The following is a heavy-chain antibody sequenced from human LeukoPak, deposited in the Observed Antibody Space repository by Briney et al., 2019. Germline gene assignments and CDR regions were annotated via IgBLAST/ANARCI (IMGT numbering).Heavy chain of an antibody. V-gene: IGHV1-2*02. Sequence: ASVKVSCKASGYTFTGYYMHWVRQAPGQGLEWMGWINPNSGDTNYAQKFQCRVTMTRDTSIRTAYLELSGLRSDDTAVYYCAKNPYEYYFDYWGQGTLVTVSS. J-gene: IGHJ4*02. CDR3: AKNPYEYYFDY. CDR2: INPNSGDT. D-gene: IGHD5-12*01. CDR1: GYTFTGYY.